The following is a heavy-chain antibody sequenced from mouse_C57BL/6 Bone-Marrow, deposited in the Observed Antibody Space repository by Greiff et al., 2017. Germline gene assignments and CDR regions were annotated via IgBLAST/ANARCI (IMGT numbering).Heavy chain of an antibody. J-gene: IGHJ4*01. CDR2: ISNGGGST. CDR1: GFTFSDYY. CDR3: ARQNGSSYVYAMDY. V-gene: IGHV5-12*01. D-gene: IGHD1-1*01. Sequence: EVKLMESGGGLVQPGGSLKLSCAASGFTFSDYYMYWVRQTPEKRLEWVAYISNGGGSTYYPDTVKGRFTISRENAKNTLYLQLSRLKSEDTAMYYCARQNGSSYVYAMDYWGQGTSVTVSS.